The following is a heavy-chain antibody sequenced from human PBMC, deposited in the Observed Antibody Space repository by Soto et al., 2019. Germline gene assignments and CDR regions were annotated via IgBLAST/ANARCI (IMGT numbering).Heavy chain of an antibody. V-gene: IGHV3-23*01. Sequence: EVQLLESGGGLGQGGGSLRLSCAASGFTFSSYTMNWVRQAPGKGLEWVSLISARGGSTYYADSVKGRFTISRDNSKNTLYLQMNSLRAEDTGVYYCARDFCPVPTCYDLWGQGVLVTVSS. CDR1: GFTFSSYT. CDR2: ISARGGST. J-gene: IGHJ4*02. D-gene: IGHD2-2*01. CDR3: ARDFCPVPTCYDL.